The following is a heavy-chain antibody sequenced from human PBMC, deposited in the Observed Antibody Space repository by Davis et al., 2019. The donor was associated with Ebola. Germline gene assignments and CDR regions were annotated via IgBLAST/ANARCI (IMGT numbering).Heavy chain of an antibody. J-gene: IGHJ4*02. Sequence: GESLKISCAASGFTFSSYSMNWVRQAPGKGLEWVSSISSSSSYIYYADSAKGRFTISRDNAKNSLYLQMNSLRAEDTAVYYCARDPAGTWYFDYWGQGTLVTVSS. V-gene: IGHV3-21*01. CDR1: GFTFSSYS. CDR3: ARDPAGTWYFDY. CDR2: ISSSSSYI.